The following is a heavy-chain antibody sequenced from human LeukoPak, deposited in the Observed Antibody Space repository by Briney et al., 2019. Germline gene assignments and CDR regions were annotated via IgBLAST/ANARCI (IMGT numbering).Heavy chain of an antibody. V-gene: IGHV3-20*01. CDR2: INWNGGST. D-gene: IGHD4-17*01. CDR1: GLTFDDYG. CDR3: ARTSGDYGDFFDY. J-gene: IGHJ4*02. Sequence: PGRSMSPSCAASGLTFDDYGMRWVSQAARDWLGWESGINWNGGSTGYADSVKGRFTISRDKAKNSLYLQMNSLRAEDTALYHCARTSGDYGDFFDYWGQGTLVTVSS.